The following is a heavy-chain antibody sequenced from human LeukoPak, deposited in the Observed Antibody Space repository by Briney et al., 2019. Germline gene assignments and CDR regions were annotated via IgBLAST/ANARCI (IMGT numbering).Heavy chain of an antibody. CDR1: GFTFSSYS. Sequence: GGSLRLSCAAFGFTFSSYSTNWVRQAPGKGLEWLSYTTSSGGTIYYADSVKGRFTISRDNAKNSLYLQMNSLGDEDTAVYYCARVRAGYYCDDWGQGTLVTVSS. CDR3: ARVRAGYYCDD. V-gene: IGHV3-48*02. J-gene: IGHJ4*02. CDR2: TTSSGGTI.